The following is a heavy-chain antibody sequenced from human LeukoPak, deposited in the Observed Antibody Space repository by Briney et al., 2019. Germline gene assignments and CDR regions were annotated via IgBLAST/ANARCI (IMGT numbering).Heavy chain of an antibody. CDR1: GYTFTSYG. J-gene: IGHJ4*02. Sequence: GASVKVSCKASGYTFTSYGISWVRQAPGQGLTWMGWISPYNGKTNYAQKLQGRVTMTTDTSTSTAYMELRSLRSDDTAVYYCARVPPLYCSGGSCYPRLTNFDYWGQGTLVTVSS. D-gene: IGHD2-15*01. CDR2: ISPYNGKT. V-gene: IGHV1-18*01. CDR3: ARVPPLYCSGGSCYPRLTNFDY.